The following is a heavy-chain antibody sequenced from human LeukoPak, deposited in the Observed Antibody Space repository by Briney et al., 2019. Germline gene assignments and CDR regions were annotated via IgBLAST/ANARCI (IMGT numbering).Heavy chain of an antibody. CDR2: IYYNGST. V-gene: IGHV4-59*01. CDR3: ARGARGGTYYSYYYMDV. CDR1: GGSISGYY. J-gene: IGHJ6*03. D-gene: IGHD6-6*01. Sequence: SETLSLTCTVSGGSISGYYWSCIRQPPGKGLEWIGYIYYNGSTNYNPSLKSRVTISVDTSKNQFSLKLSSVTAADTAVYYCARGARGGTYYSYYYMDVWGKGTTVTVSS.